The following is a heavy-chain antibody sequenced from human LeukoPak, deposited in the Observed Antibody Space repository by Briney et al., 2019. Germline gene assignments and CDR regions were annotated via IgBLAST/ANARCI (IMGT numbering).Heavy chain of an antibody. Sequence: ASVKVSCKASGYTFTSYGISWVRQAPGQGLEWMGGIVPILSTTNYARKFQGRVTMTAGESTSTAYMELSSLRSDDTAVYYCARGPPPYTEGDLFYYYGLDVWGQGTTVTVSS. CDR2: IVPILSTT. V-gene: IGHV1-69*13. D-gene: IGHD3-16*01. CDR3: ARGPPPYTEGDLFYYYGLDV. J-gene: IGHJ6*02. CDR1: GYTFTSYG.